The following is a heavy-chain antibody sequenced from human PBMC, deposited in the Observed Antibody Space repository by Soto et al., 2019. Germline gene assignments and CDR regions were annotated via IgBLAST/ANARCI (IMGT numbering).Heavy chain of an antibody. CDR3: TTDLNGGFDY. CDR2: IKSETDGETT. J-gene: IGHJ4*02. D-gene: IGHD2-8*01. Sequence: PGGSLRLSCAASGFSFSNAWMILFRHAPGKGLEWVGRIKSETDGETTDYVAPVKGRFTISRDDSKNTLYLQMNSLKIEDTAVYYCTTDLNGGFDYWGRGTLVTVSS. CDR1: GFSFSNAW. V-gene: IGHV3-15*01.